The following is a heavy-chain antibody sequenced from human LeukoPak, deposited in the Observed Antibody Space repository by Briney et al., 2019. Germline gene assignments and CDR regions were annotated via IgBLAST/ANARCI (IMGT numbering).Heavy chain of an antibody. CDR3: ARGKQQLVRGRFDP. Sequence: KPSETLSLTCAVYGGSFSGYYWSWIRQPPGKGLEWIGEINHSGSTNYNPSLKSRVTISVDTSKNQFSLKLSSVTAADTAVYYCARGKQQLVRGRFDPWGQGALVTVSS. V-gene: IGHV4-34*01. D-gene: IGHD6-13*01. CDR1: GGSFSGYY. CDR2: INHSGST. J-gene: IGHJ5*02.